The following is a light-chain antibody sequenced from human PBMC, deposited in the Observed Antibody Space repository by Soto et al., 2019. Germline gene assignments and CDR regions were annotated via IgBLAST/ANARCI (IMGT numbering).Light chain of an antibody. CDR2: GNS. Sequence: QSVLTQPPSVSGAPGQRVTISCTGSRSNIGAGYNVHWYQQLPGTAPKLLIDGNSNRPSGVPDRFSGSKSGTSASLAITGLQAADEADYYCQSSDISLSGVVFGGGTKLTVL. J-gene: IGLJ2*01. CDR1: RSNIGAGYN. CDR3: QSSDISLSGVV. V-gene: IGLV1-40*01.